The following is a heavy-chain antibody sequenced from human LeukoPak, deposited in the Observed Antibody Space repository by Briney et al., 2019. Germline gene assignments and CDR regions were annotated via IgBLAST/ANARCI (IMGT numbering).Heavy chain of an antibody. CDR1: GFTFTSYA. CDR2: ISGSGDNT. D-gene: IGHD4-17*01. Sequence: GGSLRLSCAASGFTFTSYAMSWVRQAPGKGLEWVSSISGSGDNTFYADSVKGRFTISRDNSKNTLYLQMNTLRAEDTAAYHCAKGRNEDGDAALNYWGQGTLVTVSS. V-gene: IGHV3-23*01. J-gene: IGHJ4*02. CDR3: AKGRNEDGDAALNY.